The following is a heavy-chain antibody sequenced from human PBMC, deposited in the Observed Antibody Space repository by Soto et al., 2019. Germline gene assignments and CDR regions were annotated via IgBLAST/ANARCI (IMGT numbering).Heavy chain of an antibody. CDR2: IYYSGST. D-gene: IGHD6-13*01. CDR1: GGSISSSSFH. V-gene: IGHV4-39*01. CDR3: ARRERAAGTDWWFDP. J-gene: IGHJ5*02. Sequence: QLQLQESGPGLVKPSETLSLTCTVSGGSISSSSFHWGWIRQPPGKGLEWIGSIYYSGSTYYSPSLKGRVTISVDTSKNQFYLKLSSVTAADTAVYYCARRERAAGTDWWFDPWGQGTLVTVSS.